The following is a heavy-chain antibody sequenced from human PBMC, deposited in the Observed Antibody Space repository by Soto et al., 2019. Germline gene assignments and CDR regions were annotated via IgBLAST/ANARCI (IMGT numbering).Heavy chain of an antibody. D-gene: IGHD6-13*01. CDR3: AHRIGYSSSCYYGGAFDY. J-gene: IGHJ4*02. CDR2: IYWDDDK. Sequence: SGPTLVNPTQTLTLTCTFSGFSLSTSGVGVGWIRQPPGKALEWLALIYWDDDKRYSPSLKSRLTITKDTSKNQVVLTMTNMDPVDTATYYCAHRIGYSSSCYYGGAFDYWGQGTLVTVSS. CDR1: GFSLSTSGVG. V-gene: IGHV2-5*02.